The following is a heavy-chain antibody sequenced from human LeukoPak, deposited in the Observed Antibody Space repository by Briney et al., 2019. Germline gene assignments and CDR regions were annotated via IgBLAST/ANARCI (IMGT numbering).Heavy chain of an antibody. V-gene: IGHV3-48*03. J-gene: IGHJ4*02. CDR1: GFTFNSYE. Sequence: SGGSLRLSCAASGFTFNSYEMNWVRQAPGKGLEWVSYISSSGSTIYYADSVKGRFTISRDNAKNTLFLQMNSLRPDDMSVYYCARERISMIRGVVTTSYFDYWGQGTLVTVSS. CDR3: ARERISMIRGVVTTSYFDY. CDR2: ISSSGSTI. D-gene: IGHD3-10*01.